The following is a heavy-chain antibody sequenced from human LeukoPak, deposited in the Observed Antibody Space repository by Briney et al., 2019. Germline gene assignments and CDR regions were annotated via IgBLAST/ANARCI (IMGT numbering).Heavy chain of an antibody. Sequence: SETLSLTCTVSGGSISSYYWSWIRQPAGTGLEWIGRIYTSGSTNYNPSLKSRVTMSVDTSKNQFSLKLSSVTAADTAVYYCARDSSSWYGYYYYYYMDVWGKGTTVTVSS. V-gene: IGHV4-4*07. J-gene: IGHJ6*03. CDR3: ARDSSSWYGYYYYYYMDV. CDR1: GGSISSYY. D-gene: IGHD6-13*01. CDR2: IYTSGST.